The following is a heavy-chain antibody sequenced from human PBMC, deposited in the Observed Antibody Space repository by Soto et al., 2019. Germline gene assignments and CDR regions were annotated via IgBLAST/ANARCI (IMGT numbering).Heavy chain of an antibody. J-gene: IGHJ6*02. CDR1: GFTFSSYS. Sequence: EVQLVESGGGLVKPGGSLRLSCAASGFTFSSYSMNWVRQAPGKGLEWVSSISSSSSYIYYADSVKGRFTISRDNAKNSLYLQINSLRAEDTAVYYCARGATVMGYYYYGMDVWGQGTTVTVSS. D-gene: IGHD4-4*01. CDR2: ISSSSSYI. V-gene: IGHV3-21*01. CDR3: ARGATVMGYYYYGMDV.